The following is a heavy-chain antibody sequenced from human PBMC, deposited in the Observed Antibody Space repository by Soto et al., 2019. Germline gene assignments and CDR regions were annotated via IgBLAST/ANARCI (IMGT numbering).Heavy chain of an antibody. CDR3: PRPGGSTSIVRRGYYAMDV. CDR1: GYSFTSNW. CDR2: IYPADFDT. Sequence: LGESLKISCKGLGYSFTSNWIGWVRQMPGKGLEWMGIIYPADFDTRYSPSFQGQVSISADKSISTVYLQWSSLKASDTATYYCPRPGGSTSIVRRGYYAMDVWGPGTTVTVSS. J-gene: IGHJ6*02. V-gene: IGHV5-51*01. D-gene: IGHD1-1*01.